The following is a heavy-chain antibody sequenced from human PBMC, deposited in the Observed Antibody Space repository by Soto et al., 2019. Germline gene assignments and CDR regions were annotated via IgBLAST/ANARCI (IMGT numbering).Heavy chain of an antibody. CDR3: AGQTVGALDFYYGMDV. V-gene: IGHV1-69*01. Sequence: QVQLVQSGAEVKKPGSSVKVSCKASGGTFSSYAVSWVRQAPGQGLEWVGGIIPFLNAINYAQKFRGRVSITAAESTATVYMEVNSLRSEDTAVYYWAGQTVGALDFYYGMDVWGQGTTVTVSS. D-gene: IGHD4-4*01. CDR2: IIPFLNAI. CDR1: GGTFSSYA. J-gene: IGHJ6*02.